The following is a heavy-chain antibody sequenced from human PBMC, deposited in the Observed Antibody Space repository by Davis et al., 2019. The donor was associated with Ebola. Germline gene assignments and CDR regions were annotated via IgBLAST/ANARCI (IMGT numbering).Heavy chain of an antibody. CDR3: ARGPYSSGWSDWFDP. D-gene: IGHD6-19*01. CDR2: MNPNSGNT. V-gene: IGHV1-8*01. J-gene: IGHJ5*02. CDR1: GYTFTSYD. Sequence: AASVTVSCKASGYTFTSYDINWVRQATGQGLEWMGWMNPNSGNTGYAQKFQGRITMTRNISISTAYMELSSLRSEDTAVYYCARGPYSSGWSDWFDPWGQGTLVTVSS.